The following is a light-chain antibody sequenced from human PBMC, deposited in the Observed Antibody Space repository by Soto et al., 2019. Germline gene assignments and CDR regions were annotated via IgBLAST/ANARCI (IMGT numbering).Light chain of an antibody. CDR1: NIGSKS. V-gene: IGLV3-21*04. Sequence: SYELTQPPSVSVAPGKTARITCGGNNIGSKSVHWYQQKPGQAPVLVIYYDNDRPSGIPGRFSGSNSGNTATLTISRVEAGDEADYYCQVWDSSSDLRGVFGGGTKLTVL. CDR3: QVWDSSSDLRGV. J-gene: IGLJ2*01. CDR2: YDN.